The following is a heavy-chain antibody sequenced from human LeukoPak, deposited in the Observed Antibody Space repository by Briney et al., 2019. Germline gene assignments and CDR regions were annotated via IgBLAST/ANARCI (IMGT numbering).Heavy chain of an antibody. J-gene: IGHJ5*02. CDR2: IYYSGST. D-gene: IGHD6-19*01. Sequence: SQTLSLTCTVSGGSISSGGYYWRWVRQHPGKGLEWIVYIYYSGSTYYHPSLKSRVTISIDTSKNQFSLKLSSVTAADTAVYYCARNHSVAGTSWFDPCGEGTLVTVSS. V-gene: IGHV4-31*03. CDR3: ARNHSVAGTSWFDP. CDR1: GGSISSGGYY.